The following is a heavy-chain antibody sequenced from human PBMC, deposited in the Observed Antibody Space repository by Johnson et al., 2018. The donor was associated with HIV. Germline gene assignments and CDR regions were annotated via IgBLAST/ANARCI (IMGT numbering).Heavy chain of an antibody. V-gene: IGHV3-30*02. CDR3: ARELRGPDAFDI. J-gene: IGHJ3*02. Sequence: QVQLVESGGGVVQPGGSLRLSCAASGFTFSSYGMHWVRQAPGKGLEWVAFIRYDGSNKYYAESVKGRFTISRDNSKSTLILQMNGLREEDTAIYYCARELRGPDAFDIWGQGTMVTVSS. CDR1: GFTFSSYG. CDR2: IRYDGSNK.